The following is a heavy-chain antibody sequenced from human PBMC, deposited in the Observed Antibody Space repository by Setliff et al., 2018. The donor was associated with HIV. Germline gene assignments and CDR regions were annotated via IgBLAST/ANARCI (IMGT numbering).Heavy chain of an antibody. CDR1: GFIFSSYA. J-gene: IGHJ3*02. CDR2: MSYDGNNK. Sequence: PGGSLRLSCAASGFIFSSYAMHWVRQAPGKGLEWVAVMSYDGNNKYYADSVKGRFTISRDNSKNTLFLQMNSLRTEDTAVYYCASSYPNYNYGNYDFWSGYYHDDAFDIWGQGTMVTVSS. D-gene: IGHD3-3*01. V-gene: IGHV3-30*01. CDR3: ASSYPNYNYGNYDFWSGYYHDDAFDI.